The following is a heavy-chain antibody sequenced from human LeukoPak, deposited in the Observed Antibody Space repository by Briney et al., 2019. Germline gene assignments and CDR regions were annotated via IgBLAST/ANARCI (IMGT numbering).Heavy chain of an antibody. J-gene: IGHJ4*02. V-gene: IGHV3-9*01. CDR3: ARDLVGATFDY. CDR2: ISWNSGSI. CDR1: GFTFDDYA. Sequence: GRSLRLSCAASGFTFDDYAMHWVRQAPGKGLEWVSGISWNSGSIGYADSVKGRFTISRDNAKNSLYLQMNSLRAEDTAVYYCARDLVGATFDYWGQGTLVTVSS. D-gene: IGHD1-26*01.